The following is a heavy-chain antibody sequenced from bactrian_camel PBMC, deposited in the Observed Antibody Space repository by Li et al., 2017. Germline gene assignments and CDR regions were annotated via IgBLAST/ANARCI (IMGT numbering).Heavy chain of an antibody. Sequence: HVQLVESGGGSVQSGGSLRLSCAVSGFTYSSRYAMAWFRLALGKEREGVAAIDADGITTYAPSMKGRVTVSKDNAKNTIYLEMNSLKPEDTAVYYCAAEPGLQVVNNRKMYVRTENFRYWGQGTQVTVS. D-gene: IGHD5*01. CDR1: GFTYSSRYA. CDR3: AAEPGLQVVNNRKMYVRTENFRY. J-gene: IGHJ6*01. CDR2: IDADGIT. V-gene: IGHV3S9*01.